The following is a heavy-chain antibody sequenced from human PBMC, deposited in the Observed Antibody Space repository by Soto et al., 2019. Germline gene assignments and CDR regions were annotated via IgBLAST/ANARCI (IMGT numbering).Heavy chain of an antibody. J-gene: IGHJ4*02. V-gene: IGHV4-39*01. CDR1: GGSISSSSYY. CDR2: IYYSGST. Sequence: SSETLSLTCTVSGGSISSSSYYWGWIRQPPGKGLEWIGSIYYSGSTYYNPSLKSRVTIPVDTSKNQFSLKLSSVTAADTAVYYCARQIAVLERFDYWGQGTLVTVSS. D-gene: IGHD1-1*01. CDR3: ARQIAVLERFDY.